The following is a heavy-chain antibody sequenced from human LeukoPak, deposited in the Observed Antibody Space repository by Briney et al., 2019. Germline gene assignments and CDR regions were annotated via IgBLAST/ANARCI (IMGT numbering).Heavy chain of an antibody. CDR3: ARGHTQIGGKRTVFGY. D-gene: IGHD3-16*01. V-gene: IGHV1-8*01. CDR2: MNPNSGNT. CDR1: GYTFTSYD. Sequence: ASVKVSCNASGYTFTSYDINWVRQATGQGLERRGWMNPNSGNTGYAQKIQGRVTMTRNTSISTSYMELSSLRSEVTAVDYCARGHTQIGGKRTVFGYWGQGTLVTVSS. J-gene: IGHJ4*02.